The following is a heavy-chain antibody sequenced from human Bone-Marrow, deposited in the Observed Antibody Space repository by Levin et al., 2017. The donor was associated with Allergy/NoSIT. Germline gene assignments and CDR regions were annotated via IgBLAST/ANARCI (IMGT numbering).Heavy chain of an antibody. V-gene: IGHV3-11*06. Sequence: GGSLRLSCATSGFTFSDYSLSWIRQAPGKGLEWVSYIRTGGSLTTYVDSLKGRFTISRDNAKNSLYLQMNSLTTEDTAVYYCAGGLKETRPFDHWGQGTLVTVSS. J-gene: IGHJ4*02. CDR1: GFTFSDYS. CDR3: AGGLKETRPFDH. CDR2: IRTGGSLT. D-gene: IGHD3-16*01.